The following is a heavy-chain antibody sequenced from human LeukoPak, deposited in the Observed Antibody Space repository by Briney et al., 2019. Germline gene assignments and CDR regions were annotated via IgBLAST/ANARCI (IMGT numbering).Heavy chain of an antibody. CDR3: AKVRDCGGDCSAFDS. J-gene: IGHJ4*02. D-gene: IGHD2-21*02. CDR1: GVPLSDGDYY. Sequence: SETLSLTCTVSGVPLSDGDYYWSWIRQPPGKGLEWIGYVYYTGSTYYNPSLKSRVTISVDTSKSQFSLELTSVTAADTAVYYCAKVRDCGGDCSAFDSWGQGTLVTVSS. V-gene: IGHV4-30-4*01. CDR2: VYYTGST.